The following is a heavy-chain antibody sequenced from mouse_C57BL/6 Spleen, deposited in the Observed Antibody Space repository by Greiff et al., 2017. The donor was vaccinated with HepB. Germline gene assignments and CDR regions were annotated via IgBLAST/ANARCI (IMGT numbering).Heavy chain of an antibody. Sequence: VHLVESGPELVKPGASVKISCKASGYAFSSSWMNWVKQRPGKGLEWIGRIYPGDGDTNYNGKFKGKATLTADKSSSTAYMQLSSLTSEDSAVYFCAPYDGYYVGFAYWGQGTLVTVSA. J-gene: IGHJ3*01. V-gene: IGHV1-82*01. CDR2: IYPGDGDT. D-gene: IGHD2-3*01. CDR1: GYAFSSSW. CDR3: APYDGYYVGFAY.